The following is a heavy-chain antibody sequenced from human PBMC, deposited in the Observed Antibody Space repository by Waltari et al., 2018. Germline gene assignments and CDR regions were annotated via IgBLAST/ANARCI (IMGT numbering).Heavy chain of an antibody. V-gene: IGHV3-21*01. CDR1: GFTFSSFS. Sequence: EVQLVESGGGLVKPGGSLRLSCAASGFTFSSFSMNWVRQAPGKGLEWVSSISSSSSYISYADSVKGRFTISRDNAKNSLYLQMNSLRAEDTAVYYCARESPTFDDFWSGYYPLHYYYYGMDVWGQGP. CDR3: ARESPTFDDFWSGYYPLHYYYYGMDV. D-gene: IGHD3-3*01. J-gene: IGHJ6*02. CDR2: ISSSSSYI.